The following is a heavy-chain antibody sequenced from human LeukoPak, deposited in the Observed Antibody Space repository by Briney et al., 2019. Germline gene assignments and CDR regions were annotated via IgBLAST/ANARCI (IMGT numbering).Heavy chain of an antibody. Sequence: GGSLRLSCAASGFTFSSYVMHWVRQAPGKGLEWVAVISYDGSNKYYADSVKGRFTISRDNSKNTLYLQMNSLRAEDTAVYYCARGQQQLVALFDYWGQGTLVTVSS. D-gene: IGHD6-13*01. CDR2: ISYDGSNK. CDR1: GFTFSSYV. V-gene: IGHV3-30*07. CDR3: ARGQQQLVALFDY. J-gene: IGHJ4*02.